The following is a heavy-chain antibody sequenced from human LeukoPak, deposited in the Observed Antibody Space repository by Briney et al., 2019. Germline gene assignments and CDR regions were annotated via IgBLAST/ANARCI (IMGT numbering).Heavy chain of an antibody. Sequence: SDTLSLTCTVSGGSISGYYWSWIRQPPGKGLEWIGEINHSGSTNYNPSLKSRVTISVDTSKNQFSLKLSSVTAADTAVYYCARGRHIVVVTGLDYWGQGTLVTVSS. CDR2: INHSGST. CDR1: GGSISGYY. V-gene: IGHV4-34*01. CDR3: ARGRHIVVVTGLDY. J-gene: IGHJ4*02. D-gene: IGHD2-21*02.